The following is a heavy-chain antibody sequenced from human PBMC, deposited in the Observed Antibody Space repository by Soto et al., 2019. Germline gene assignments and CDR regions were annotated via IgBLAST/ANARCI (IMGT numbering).Heavy chain of an antibody. Sequence: ASVKVSCKASGYTFTGYYMHWVRRAPGQGLEWMGWISAYNGNTNYAQKLQGRVTITTDTSTSTAYMELRSLRSDDTAVYYCASYSGWYDYGAFDIWGQGTMVTVSS. V-gene: IGHV1-18*04. J-gene: IGHJ3*02. CDR2: ISAYNGNT. CDR1: GYTFTGYY. CDR3: ASYSGWYDYGAFDI. D-gene: IGHD6-19*01.